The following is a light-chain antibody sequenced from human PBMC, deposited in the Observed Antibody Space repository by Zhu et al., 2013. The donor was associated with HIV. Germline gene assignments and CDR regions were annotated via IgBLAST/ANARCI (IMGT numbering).Light chain of an antibody. V-gene: IGKV3-20*01. J-gene: IGKJ1*01. CDR1: QNIKSNY. CDR3: QQYGSLVT. CDR2: GAS. Sequence: EIVLTQSPGTLSLSPGDSVTLSCRASQNIKSNYLAWYQQKPGQAPRLLIYGASSRSTGIPDRFSGSGSGTDLTLTISRLEPGDFAMYYCQQYGSLVTFGQGTKVEIK.